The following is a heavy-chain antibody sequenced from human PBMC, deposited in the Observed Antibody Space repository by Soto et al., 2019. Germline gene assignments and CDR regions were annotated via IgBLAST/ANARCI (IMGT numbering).Heavy chain of an antibody. D-gene: IGHD3-10*01. V-gene: IGHV1-69*05. CDR3: ARGPVTMVRGVIHSEFDY. CDR1: GGTFSSYA. Sequence: SVKVSCKASGGTFSSYAISWVRQAPGQGLEWMGGIIPIFGTANYAQKFQGRVTMTTDTSTSTAYMELRSLRSDDTAVYYCARGPVTMVRGVIHSEFDYWGQGTLVTVSS. J-gene: IGHJ4*02. CDR2: IIPIFGTA.